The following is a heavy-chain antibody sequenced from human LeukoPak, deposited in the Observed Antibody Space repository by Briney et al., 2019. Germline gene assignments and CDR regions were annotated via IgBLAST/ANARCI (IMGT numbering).Heavy chain of an antibody. V-gene: IGHV4-59*08. CDR3: VRRDNTGWNYFDH. D-gene: IGHD6-19*01. Sequence: PSETLSLTCTVSGGSINSHYWSWIRQPPGKGLQWIGDIYYSERTNYNPSLRSRVTISVDTPKNQLSLKLTSVLAADTAMYYCVRRDNTGWNYFDHWGQGILVTVSS. CDR1: GGSINSHY. CDR2: IYYSERT. J-gene: IGHJ4*02.